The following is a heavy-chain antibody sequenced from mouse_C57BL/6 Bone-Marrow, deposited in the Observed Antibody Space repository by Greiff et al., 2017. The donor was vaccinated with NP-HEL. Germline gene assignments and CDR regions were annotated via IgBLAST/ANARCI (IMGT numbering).Heavy chain of an antibody. CDR1: GYAFSSSW. J-gene: IGHJ1*03. V-gene: IGHV1-82*01. CDR2: IYPGDGDT. CDR3: ARTWYFDV. Sequence: VQRVESGPELVKPGASVKISCKASGYAFSSSWMNWVKQRPGKGLEWIGRIYPGDGDTNYNGKFKGKATLTADKSSSTAYMQLSSLTSEDSAVYFCARTWYFDVWGTGTTVTVSS.